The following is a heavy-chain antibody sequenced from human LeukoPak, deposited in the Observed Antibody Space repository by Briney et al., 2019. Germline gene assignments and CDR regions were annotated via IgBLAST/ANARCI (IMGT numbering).Heavy chain of an antibody. Sequence: PGRSLRLSCAASGFTFDEYAVHWVRQPPGKGLEWVSGISWNSYETGYADSVKGRFTISRDNAKNSLYLQMNSLRAEDMALYYCAKGVGTSYHYHMDVWGKGTTVIVSS. CDR2: ISWNSYET. CDR3: AKGVGTSYHYHMDV. CDR1: GFTFDEYA. J-gene: IGHJ6*03. V-gene: IGHV3-9*03. D-gene: IGHD1-26*01.